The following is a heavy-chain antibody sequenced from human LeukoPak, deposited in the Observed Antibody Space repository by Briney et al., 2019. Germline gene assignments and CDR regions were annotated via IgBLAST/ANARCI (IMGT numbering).Heavy chain of an antibody. CDR3: AKDARVRYCSGGSCYSRWFDP. J-gene: IGHJ5*02. CDR2: INHSGSN. CDR1: GGFFSGYY. Sequence: SETVSLTCAVYGGFFSGYYWSWMRQPPGKGVEWIGEINHSGSNNYNPSLKGRVTIPVDTSKNQFTLKLSSVTAADTAVYYCAKDARVRYCSGGSCYSRWFDPWGQGTLITVSS. D-gene: IGHD2-15*01. V-gene: IGHV4-34*01.